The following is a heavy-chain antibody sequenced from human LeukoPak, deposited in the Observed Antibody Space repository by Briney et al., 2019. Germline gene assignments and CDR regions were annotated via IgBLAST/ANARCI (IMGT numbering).Heavy chain of an antibody. CDR2: VSKYGADN. CDR3: ARDFMWLVDY. V-gene: IGHV3-30*04. Sequence: GGSLRLSCAASGLTFSHYHFLWVRQAPGKGLEWVAFVSKYGADNYYADSVNGRFTVSRDNSKDTLYLQMNSLRPEDTAVYYCARDFMWLVDYWGQGTLAIVSS. CDR1: GLTFSHYH. J-gene: IGHJ4*02. D-gene: IGHD6-19*01.